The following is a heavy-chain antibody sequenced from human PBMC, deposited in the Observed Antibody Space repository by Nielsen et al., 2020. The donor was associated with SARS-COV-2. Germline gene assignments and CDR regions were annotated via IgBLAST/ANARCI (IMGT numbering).Heavy chain of an antibody. CDR2: ISSYNGNT. Sequence: RQAPGQGLEWMGWISSYNGNTNYAQKLQGRVTMTTGTSTSTAYMELRSLRSDDTAVYYCARGIQYCSSTSCYFRPYYYYMDVWGKGTTVTVSS. J-gene: IGHJ6*03. V-gene: IGHV1-18*01. CDR3: ARGIQYCSSTSCYFRPYYYYMDV. D-gene: IGHD2-2*01.